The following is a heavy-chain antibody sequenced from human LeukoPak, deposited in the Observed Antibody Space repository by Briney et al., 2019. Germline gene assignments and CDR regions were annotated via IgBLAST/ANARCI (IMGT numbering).Heavy chain of an antibody. D-gene: IGHD4-17*01. Sequence: PSGTLSLTCTVSGYSISSGYYWGWIRQPPGKGLEWIGSIYHSGSTYYNPSLKSRVTISVDTSKNQFSLKLSSVTAADTAVYYCARVNDGDRYYYYYYMDVWGKGTTVTVSS. J-gene: IGHJ6*03. CDR1: GYSISSGYY. CDR3: ARVNDGDRYYYYYYMDV. CDR2: IYHSGST. V-gene: IGHV4-38-2*02.